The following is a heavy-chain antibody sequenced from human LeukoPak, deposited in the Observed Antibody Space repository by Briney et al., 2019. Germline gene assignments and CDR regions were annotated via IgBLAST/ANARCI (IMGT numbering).Heavy chain of an antibody. J-gene: IGHJ4*02. D-gene: IGHD1-1*01. CDR1: GYTFTSFY. CDR3: AREIRGGTTGTTSFDY. Sequence: ASVKVSCKASGYTFTSFYIHWVRQAPGQGLEWMGIINPSDGSTSYAQKFQGRVTMTRDTSTSTVYMELSSLRSEDMAVYYCAREIRGGTTGTTSFDYWGQGTLVTVSS. CDR2: INPSDGST. V-gene: IGHV1-46*01.